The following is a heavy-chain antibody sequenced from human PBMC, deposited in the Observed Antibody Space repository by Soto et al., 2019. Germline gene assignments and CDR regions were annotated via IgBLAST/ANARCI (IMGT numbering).Heavy chain of an antibody. Sequence: PGGSLRLSCAASGFTFSDYAMSWVRQAPGKGLEWVSVINSDGATYYADSVQGRFSISRDNSKSTLYLQMNSLSVEDTAIYYCASRPRGSVAGTLDSWGQGSLVTVSS. CDR3: ASRPRGSVAGTLDS. J-gene: IGHJ5*01. V-gene: IGHV3-23*01. D-gene: IGHD6-19*01. CDR1: GFTFSDYA. CDR2: INSDGAT.